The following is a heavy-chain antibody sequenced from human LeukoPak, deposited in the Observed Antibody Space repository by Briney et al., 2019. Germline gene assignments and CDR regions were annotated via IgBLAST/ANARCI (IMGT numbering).Heavy chain of an antibody. J-gene: IGHJ6*02. CDR3: ARETYYYGSASPQGHGMDV. D-gene: IGHD3-10*01. V-gene: IGHV4-59*01. CDR2: IYYSGST. Sequence: SETLSLTCTVSGGSISSCYWSWIRQPPGKGLEWIGYIYYSGSTNYNPSLKSRVTISVDTSKNQFSLKLSSVTAADTAVYYCARETYYYGSASPQGHGMDVWGQGTTVTVSS. CDR1: GGSISSCY.